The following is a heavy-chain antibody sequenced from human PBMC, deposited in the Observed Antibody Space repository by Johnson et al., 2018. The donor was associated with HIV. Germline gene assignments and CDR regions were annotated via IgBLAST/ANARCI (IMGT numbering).Heavy chain of an antibody. Sequence: QVQLVESGGGLVQPGGSLRLSCAASGFTFSSYGMHWVRQAPGKGLEWVAVIWYDGSKEYYADSVKGRFTISRDNSKNTLYLQMNSLRDEDTAVYYCAKLFLTTDAVDIWGRETMVTVSS. J-gene: IGHJ3*02. CDR2: IWYDGSKE. CDR1: GFTFSSYG. V-gene: IGHV3-33*06. CDR3: AKLFLTTDAVDI. D-gene: IGHD3-22*01.